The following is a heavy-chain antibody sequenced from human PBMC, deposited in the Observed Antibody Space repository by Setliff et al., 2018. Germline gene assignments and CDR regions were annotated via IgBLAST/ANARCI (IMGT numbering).Heavy chain of an antibody. J-gene: IGHJ4*02. D-gene: IGHD3-22*01. CDR3: AREAFYYDSSGSPFGF. CDR2: IYASGST. CDR1: GGSINGYY. Sequence: SETLSLTCTVSGGSINGYYWSWIRQPPGEGLEWIGCIYASGSTTYNPSLESRVTISVDTSKNQTSLKLRSVTAADTAIYYCAREAFYYDSSGSPFGFWGQGALVTVSS. V-gene: IGHV4-4*08.